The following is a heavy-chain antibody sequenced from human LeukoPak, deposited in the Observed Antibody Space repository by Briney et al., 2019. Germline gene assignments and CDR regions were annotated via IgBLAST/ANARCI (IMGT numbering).Heavy chain of an antibody. V-gene: IGHV4-34*01. J-gene: IGHJ3*02. CDR2: INHSGST. CDR3: AGGLWLQPLGAFDI. Sequence: SETLSLTCAVYGGSFSGYYWSWIRQPPGKGLEWIGEINHSGSTNYNPSLKSRVTISVDTSKNQFSLKLSSVTAADTAVYYCAGGLWLQPLGAFDIWGQGTMVTVSS. CDR1: GGSFSGYY. D-gene: IGHD5-24*01.